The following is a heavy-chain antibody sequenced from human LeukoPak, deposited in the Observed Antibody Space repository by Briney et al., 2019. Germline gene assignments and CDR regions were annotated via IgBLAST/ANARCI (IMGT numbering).Heavy chain of an antibody. Sequence: PSETLSLTCTVSGGSISSSSYYWGWIRQPPGKGLEWIGSIYYSGSTYYNPSLKSRVTISVDTSKNQFSLKLSSVTAGDTAVYFCARQHYDFWSGYSAYFDYWRQGTIVTVSS. CDR2: IYYSGST. D-gene: IGHD3-3*01. CDR1: GGSISSSSYY. J-gene: IGHJ4*02. V-gene: IGHV4-39*01. CDR3: ARQHYDFWSGYSAYFDY.